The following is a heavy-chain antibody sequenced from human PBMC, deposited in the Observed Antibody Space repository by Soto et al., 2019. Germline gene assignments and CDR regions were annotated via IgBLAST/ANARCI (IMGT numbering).Heavy chain of an antibody. V-gene: IGHV3-9*01. D-gene: IGHD6-19*01. CDR1: GFTFDDYA. CDR2: ISWNSGSI. J-gene: IGHJ4*02. Sequence: PGGSLRLSCAASGFTFDDYAMHWVRQAPGKGLEWVSGISWNSGSIGYAESVKGRFTISRYNAKNSLYLQMNSLRAEDTALYYCARAPLAVADRVEYWGQGTLVNVSS. CDR3: ARAPLAVADRVEY.